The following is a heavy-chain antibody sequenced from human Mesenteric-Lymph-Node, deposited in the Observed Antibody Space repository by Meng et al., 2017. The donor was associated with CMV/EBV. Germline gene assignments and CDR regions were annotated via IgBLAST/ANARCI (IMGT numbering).Heavy chain of an antibody. CDR1: GFTFSSYA. V-gene: IGHV3-7*01. CDR2: IKQDGSEE. D-gene: IGHD3-10*01. J-gene: IGHJ4*02. CDR3: ARDLGFGELFSCYFDY. Sequence: GGSLRLSCAASGFTFSSYAMNWVRQAPGKGLEWVANIKQDGSEEHYVDSVKGRFTISRDNAKNSLYLQMNSLRAEDTAVYYCARDLGFGELFSCYFDYWGQGTLVTVSS.